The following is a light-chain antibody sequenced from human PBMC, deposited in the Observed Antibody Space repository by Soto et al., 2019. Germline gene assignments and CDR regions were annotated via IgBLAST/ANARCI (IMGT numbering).Light chain of an antibody. Sequence: DIVMTQSPDSLAVSLGERATINCKSSQSVLYSSNNKNYLAWYQQKPGQPPKLLIYWASTRESGVPDRFSGSGSGTDFTLTIRSLQAEDVAVYYCQQYYSTPRFGPGTKVDIK. CDR2: WAS. J-gene: IGKJ3*01. V-gene: IGKV4-1*01. CDR3: QQYYSTPR. CDR1: QSVLYSSNNKNY.